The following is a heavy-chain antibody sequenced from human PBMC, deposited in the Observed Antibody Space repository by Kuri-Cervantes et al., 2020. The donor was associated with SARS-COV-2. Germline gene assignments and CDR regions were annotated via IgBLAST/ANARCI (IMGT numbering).Heavy chain of an antibody. CDR3: ARGDYYDSSGYYLHYFDY. V-gene: IGHV3-30-3*01. CDR1: GFTFSSYA. D-gene: IGHD3-22*01. CDR2: ISYDGSNI. Sequence: GESLKISCAAPGFTFSSYAMHWVRQAPGKGLEWVAVISYDGSNIYYADSVKGRFTISRDNSKNTLYLQMNSLRAEDTAVYYCARGDYYDSSGYYLHYFDYWGQGTLVTVSS. J-gene: IGHJ4*02.